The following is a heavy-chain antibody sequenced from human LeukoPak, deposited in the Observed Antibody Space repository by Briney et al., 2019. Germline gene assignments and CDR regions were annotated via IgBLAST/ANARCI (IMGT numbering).Heavy chain of an antibody. J-gene: IGHJ4*02. V-gene: IGHV3-74*01. CDR3: ARDDGDGYIHYFDY. CDR2: INSDERIK. Sequence: GGSLRLSCAASGFTFSSYAMSWVRQAPGKGLVWVSGINSDERIKKNADSVKGRFTISRDNAKNTLYLQMNSLRADDTAVYYCARDDGDGYIHYFDYWGQGALVTVSS. CDR1: GFTFSSYA. D-gene: IGHD5-24*01.